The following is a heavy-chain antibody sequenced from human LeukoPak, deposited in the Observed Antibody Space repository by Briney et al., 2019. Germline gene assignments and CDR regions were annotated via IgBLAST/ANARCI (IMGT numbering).Heavy chain of an antibody. CDR3: ARGPSRNTFGEDGLDI. J-gene: IGHJ3*02. Sequence: SETLTLTCAVYGGSFSGYYWSWIRQPPGKGLEWIGEINHSGSTNYNPSLKSRVTISVDTSKNQFSLKLSSVTAADTAVYYCARGPSRNTFGEDGLDIWGLGTLVTVSS. CDR1: GGSFSGYY. D-gene: IGHD2-21*01. V-gene: IGHV4-34*01. CDR2: INHSGST.